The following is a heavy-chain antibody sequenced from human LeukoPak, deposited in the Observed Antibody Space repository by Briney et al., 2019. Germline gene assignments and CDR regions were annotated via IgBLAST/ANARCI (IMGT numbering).Heavy chain of an antibody. V-gene: IGHV4-30-2*01. J-gene: IGHJ4*02. CDR1: GGSISSGGYS. D-gene: IGHD3-9*01. Sequence: PSETLSLTCTVSGGSISSGGYSWSWIRQPPGKGLEWIGYIYHSGSTYYNPSLKSRVTISVDRSKNQFSLKLSSVTAADTAVYYCASGYFDWLLRYWGQGTLVTVSS. CDR3: ASGYFDWLLRY. CDR2: IYHSGST.